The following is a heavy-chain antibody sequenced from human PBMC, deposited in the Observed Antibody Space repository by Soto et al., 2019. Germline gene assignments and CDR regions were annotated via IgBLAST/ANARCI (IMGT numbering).Heavy chain of an antibody. V-gene: IGHV1-58*01. CDR3: AAVFSDSSGWYRVLDI. CDR1: GFTFTSSA. J-gene: IGHJ3*02. D-gene: IGHD6-19*01. Sequence: SVKVSCKASGFTFTSSAVQWVRQARGQRLEWIGWIVVGSGNTNYAQKFQERVTITRDMSTSTAYMELSSLRSEDTAVYYCAAVFSDSSGWYRVLDIWGQGTMVTVSS. CDR2: IVVGSGNT.